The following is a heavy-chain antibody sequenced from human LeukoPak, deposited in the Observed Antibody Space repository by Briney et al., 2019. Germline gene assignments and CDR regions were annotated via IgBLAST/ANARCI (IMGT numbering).Heavy chain of an antibody. Sequence: GGSLRLSCAASGFTVSSNYMSWVRQAPGRGLEWVSVIYSGGSTYYADSVKCRFTISRDNSKNTLYLQMNSLRAEDTAVYYWARLIDDGDYRYWGQGNLVTVSS. J-gene: IGHJ4*02. D-gene: IGHD4-17*01. CDR3: ARLIDDGDYRY. V-gene: IGHV3-53*01. CDR1: GFTVSSNY. CDR2: IYSGGST.